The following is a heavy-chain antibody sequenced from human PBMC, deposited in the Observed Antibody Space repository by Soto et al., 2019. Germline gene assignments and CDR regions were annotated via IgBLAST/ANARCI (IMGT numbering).Heavy chain of an antibody. CDR1: DASTGDYI. D-gene: IGHD3-10*01. J-gene: IGHJ6*02. Sequence: LSPTNASYDASTGDYIRCWLRHPPREGVGLGWVNTNSGGTNYTQNLKGRVTMSGDTSKSPSSMELSRVSADDTAMYYCARRGPGMVRRVKVEVYKYYVMDVWGQGTMVTVSS. CDR3: ARRGPGMVRRVKVEVYKYYVMDV. CDR2: NTNSGGT. V-gene: IGHV4-34*01.